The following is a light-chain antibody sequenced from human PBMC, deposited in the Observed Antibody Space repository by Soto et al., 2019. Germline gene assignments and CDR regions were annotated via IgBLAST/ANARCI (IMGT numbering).Light chain of an antibody. CDR3: QQYNSYSSYT. CDR1: QSISSW. V-gene: IGKV1-5*02. Sequence: DIQMTQSPSTLSASVGDRVTIICRASQSISSWLAWYQQKPGKAPKLLIYDASSLESGVPSRFSGSGSGTEFTLTISSLQPDDFAAYYCQQYNSYSSYTFGQGTKLEIK. CDR2: DAS. J-gene: IGKJ2*01.